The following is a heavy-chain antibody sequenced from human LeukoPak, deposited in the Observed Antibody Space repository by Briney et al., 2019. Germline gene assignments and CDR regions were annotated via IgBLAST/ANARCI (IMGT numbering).Heavy chain of an antibody. CDR3: AKGQELDDGVFDS. V-gene: IGHV3-33*06. Sequence: EGSLRLSCAASGFTFSSYGMHWVRQAPGKGLEWVAIIWYDGSNKYYADSVKGRFTISRDNSKNTLYLELNSLRVEDTATFYCAKGQELDDGVFDSWGQGTMVTVSS. D-gene: IGHD1-1*01. J-gene: IGHJ4*02. CDR2: IWYDGSNK. CDR1: GFTFSSYG.